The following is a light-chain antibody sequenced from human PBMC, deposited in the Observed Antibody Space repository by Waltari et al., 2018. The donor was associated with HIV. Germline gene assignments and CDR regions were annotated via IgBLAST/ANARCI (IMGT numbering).Light chain of an antibody. J-gene: IGKJ4*01. Sequence: DIQMTQSPSSLSASVEDRVTITCRASQSIGRYLNWYQQKPGKAPKLLIYAASSLQSGVPPRFSGSGSGTDFTLAISSLQPEDFATYYCQQSTSTPLTFGGGTKVEI. CDR2: AAS. V-gene: IGKV1-39*01. CDR1: QSIGRY. CDR3: QQSTSTPLT.